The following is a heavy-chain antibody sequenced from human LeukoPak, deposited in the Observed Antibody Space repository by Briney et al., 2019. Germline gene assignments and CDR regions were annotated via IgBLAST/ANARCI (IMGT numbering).Heavy chain of an antibody. CDR3: ARDYKYAFDN. Sequence: GSLSLSFAASGFTFSDYSMNWVRQAPGKGLEWISYLGIDSGNTNYADSVKGRFTISGDKAKNSLYLQMNSLRVEDTAVYYCARDYKYAFDNWGQGTLVTVSS. V-gene: IGHV3-48*01. D-gene: IGHD5-24*01. J-gene: IGHJ4*02. CDR1: GFTFSDYS. CDR2: LGIDSGNT.